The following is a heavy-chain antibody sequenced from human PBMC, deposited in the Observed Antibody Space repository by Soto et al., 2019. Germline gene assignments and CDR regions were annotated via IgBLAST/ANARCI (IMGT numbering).Heavy chain of an antibody. CDR3: ASPGGYSSSWLPDGYFDL. D-gene: IGHD6-13*01. J-gene: IGHJ2*01. V-gene: IGHV1-69*02. CDR2: IIPILDIA. Sequence: ASVKVSCKASGGTFSSYIINWVRQAPGQGLEWMGRIIPILDIANYAQKFQGRVTITADKSTSTAYMELSSLRSEDTAVYYCASPGGYSSSWLPDGYFDLRGRGTLVTVSS. CDR1: GGTFSSYI.